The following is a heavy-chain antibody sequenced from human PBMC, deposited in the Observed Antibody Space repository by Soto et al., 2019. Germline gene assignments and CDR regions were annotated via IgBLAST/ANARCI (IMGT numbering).Heavy chain of an antibody. CDR3: AGFGHYYGSGSYFYYGMDV. V-gene: IGHV6-1*01. Sequence: SQTLSLTCAISGDSVSSNSAAWNWIRQSPSRGLEWLGRTYYRSKWYNDYAVSVKSRITINPDTSKNQFSLQLNSVTPEDTAVYYCAGFGHYYGSGSYFYYGMDVWGQGTTVTV. J-gene: IGHJ6*02. CDR2: TYYRSKWYN. D-gene: IGHD3-10*01. CDR1: GDSVSSNSAA.